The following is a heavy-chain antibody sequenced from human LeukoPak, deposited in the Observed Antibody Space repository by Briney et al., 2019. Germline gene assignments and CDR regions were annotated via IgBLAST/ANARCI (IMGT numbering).Heavy chain of an antibody. CDR2: FDPEDGET. CDR1: GYTLTELS. CDR3: ALHSSGLVPRY. J-gene: IGHJ4*02. D-gene: IGHD6-19*01. V-gene: IGHV1-24*01. Sequence: GASVKVSCKVSGYTLTELSMHSVRHAPGKGLEWMGRFDPEDGETIYAQKFQGRVTMIEHTSTDTAYMELSSLRSEDTAVYYCALHSSGLVPRYWGQGTLVTVSS.